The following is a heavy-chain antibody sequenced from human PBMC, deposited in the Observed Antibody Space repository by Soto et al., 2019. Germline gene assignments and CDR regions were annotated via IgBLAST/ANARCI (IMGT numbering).Heavy chain of an antibody. J-gene: IGHJ4*02. V-gene: IGHV4-30-4*01. D-gene: IGHD5-12*01. CDR2: IYYSGST. CDR1: GGSISSGDYY. Sequence: QVQLQESGPGLVKPSQTLSLTCTVSGGSISSGDYYWSWIRQPPGKGLEWIGYIYYSGSTYYNPSRKSRVTLSVDTPKNQFSLKLSSVTAADTAVYYCARAGGYSGYDYVFAGRDGYHNRGLLDYWGQGTLVTVSS. CDR3: ARAGGYSGYDYVFAGRDGYHNRGLLDY.